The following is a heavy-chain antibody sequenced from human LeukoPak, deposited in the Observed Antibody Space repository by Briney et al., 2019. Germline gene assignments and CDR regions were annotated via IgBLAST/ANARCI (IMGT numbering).Heavy chain of an antibody. D-gene: IGHD2/OR15-2a*01. CDR3: ARHPFQYPFGH. CDR1: GGSISSYY. J-gene: IGHJ5*02. V-gene: IGHV4-59*08. CDR2: IYYSGST. Sequence: SETLSLTCTVSGGSISSYYWSWIRQPPGKGLEWIGYIYYSGSTNYNPSLKSRVTISVDTSKNQFSLKLSSVTAADTAVYYRARHPFQYPFGHWGQGTVVSVSS.